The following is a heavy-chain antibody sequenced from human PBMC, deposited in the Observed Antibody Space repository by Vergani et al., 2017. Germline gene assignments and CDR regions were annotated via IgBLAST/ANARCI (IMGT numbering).Heavy chain of an antibody. CDR3: ARDKPPGAGFGELLSNGFDY. D-gene: IGHD3-10*01. Sequence: QVQLVESGGGVVQPGRSLRLSCAASGFTFSSYAMHWVRQAPGKGLVWVAVISYDGSNKYYADSVEGRFTISRDNSKNTLYLQMNSLRAEDTAVYYCARDKPPGAGFGELLSNGFDYWGQGTLVTVSS. CDR1: GFTFSSYA. V-gene: IGHV3-30*04. CDR2: ISYDGSNK. J-gene: IGHJ4*02.